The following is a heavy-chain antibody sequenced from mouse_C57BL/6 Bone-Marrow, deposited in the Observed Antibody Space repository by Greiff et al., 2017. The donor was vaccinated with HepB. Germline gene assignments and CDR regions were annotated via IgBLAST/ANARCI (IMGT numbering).Heavy chain of an antibody. J-gene: IGHJ2*01. CDR1: GYAFRSSW. Sequence: VQLQQSGPELVKPGASVKISCKASGYAFRSSWMNWVKQRPGKGLEWIGRIYPGDGDTNYNGKFKVKATLTADKSSSTAYMQLGSLTSEESAVYFCAGEGYDDYFDCWGKGATLTVAS. CDR3: AGEGYDDYFDC. V-gene: IGHV1-82*01. CDR2: IYPGDGDT. D-gene: IGHD2-2*01.